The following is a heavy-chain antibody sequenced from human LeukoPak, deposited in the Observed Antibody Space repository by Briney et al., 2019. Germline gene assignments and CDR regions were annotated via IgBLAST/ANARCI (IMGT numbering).Heavy chain of an antibody. CDR2: ITWNSGSI. J-gene: IGHJ4*02. CDR1: GFTFDDYA. D-gene: IGHD3-22*01. Sequence: PGGSLRLSCAASGFTFDDYAMHWVRQAPGKGLEWVSGITWNSGSIGYADSVKGRFTISRDNAKNSLYLQMNSLRVEDTALYYCARDIVHLYDSSGIDYWGQGTLVTVSS. CDR3: ARDIVHLYDSSGIDY. V-gene: IGHV3-9*01.